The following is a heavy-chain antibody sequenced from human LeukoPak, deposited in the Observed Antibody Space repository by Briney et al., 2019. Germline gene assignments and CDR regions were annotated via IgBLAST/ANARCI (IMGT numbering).Heavy chain of an antibody. CDR3: VRGKANYGSGSDV. CDR1: GFTFSRHN. D-gene: IGHD3-10*01. V-gene: IGHV3-21*01. J-gene: IGHJ6*04. CDR2: ISSSSSYI. Sequence: GGSLRLSYAASGFTFSRHNMSWVRQAPGKGLEWVSSISSSSSYIYYADSVKGRFTISRDNARNSLYLQMNSLRAEDTAVYYCVRGKANYGSGSDVWGKGTTVTVSS.